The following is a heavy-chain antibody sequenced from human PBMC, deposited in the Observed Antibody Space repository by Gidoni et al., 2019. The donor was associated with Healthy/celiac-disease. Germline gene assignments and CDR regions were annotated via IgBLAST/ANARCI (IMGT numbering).Heavy chain of an antibody. CDR1: GGPISSYS. CDR3: ARSEVDFWSRFDYYFDY. D-gene: IGHD3-3*01. V-gene: IGHV4-59*01. CDR2: IYYSGST. Sequence: QVKLQESRPGLVKPSETLSLTCTVSGGPISSYSWSWIRQPPGKGLDWIGYIYYSGSTNYNPSLKSRVTISVDTSNNQFSLKLSSVTAADTAVYYCARSEVDFWSRFDYYFDYWGQGTLVTVSS. J-gene: IGHJ4*02.